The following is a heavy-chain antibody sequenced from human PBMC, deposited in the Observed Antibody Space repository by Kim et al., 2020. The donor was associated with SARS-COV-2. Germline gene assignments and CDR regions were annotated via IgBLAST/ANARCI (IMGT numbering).Heavy chain of an antibody. CDR1: GYTFTSYG. CDR2: ISAYNGNT. Sequence: ASVKVSCKASGYTFTSYGISWVRQAPGQGLEWMGWISAYNGNTNYAQKLQGRVTMTTDTSTSTAYMELRSLRSDDTAVYYCARVDIGIKFPPVYGMDVWGQGTTVTVSS. J-gene: IGHJ6*02. D-gene: IGHD2-15*01. V-gene: IGHV1-18*01. CDR3: ARVDIGIKFPPVYGMDV.